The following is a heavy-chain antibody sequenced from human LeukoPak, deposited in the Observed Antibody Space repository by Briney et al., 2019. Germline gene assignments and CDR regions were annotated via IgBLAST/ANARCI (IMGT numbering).Heavy chain of an antibody. Sequence: PGGSLRLSCAASGSSVSNNYMSWVRQAPGKGLEWVSVIYSGGSTFYADSVKGRFTISRYNSKNTLYLQMNSLRAEDTAVYYCASDSYSPEYFQHWGQGTLVTVSS. CDR1: GSSVSNNY. J-gene: IGHJ1*01. V-gene: IGHV3-66*01. D-gene: IGHD2-15*01. CDR2: IYSGGST. CDR3: ASDSYSPEYFQH.